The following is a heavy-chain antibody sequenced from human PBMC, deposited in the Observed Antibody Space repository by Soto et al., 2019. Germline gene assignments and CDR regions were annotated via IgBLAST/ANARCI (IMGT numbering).Heavy chain of an antibody. CDR2: ISSSGSTI. CDR3: ARARYFDYYDSSGYPDY. V-gene: IGHV3-11*01. J-gene: IGHJ4*02. D-gene: IGHD3-22*01. CDR1: GFTFSDYY. Sequence: GGSLRLSCAASGFTFSDYYMSWIRQAPGKGLEWVSYISSSGSTIYYEDSVKGRFTISRDNAKNSLYLQMNSLRAEDTAVYYCARARYFDYYDSSGYPDYWGQGTQVTVSP.